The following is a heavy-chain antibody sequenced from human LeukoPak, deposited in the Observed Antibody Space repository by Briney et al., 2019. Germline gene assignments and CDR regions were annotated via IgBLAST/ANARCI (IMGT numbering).Heavy chain of an antibody. J-gene: IGHJ3*02. CDR3: ASLEYYDILTATFDAFDI. CDR1: GGSISSYY. V-gene: IGHV3-64*01. D-gene: IGHD3-9*01. CDR2: ISSNGGST. Sequence: PSETLSLTCTVSGGSISSYYWSWIRQPPGKGLEYVSAISSNGGSTYYANSVKGRFTISRDNSKNTLYLQMGSLRAEDTAVYYCASLEYYDILTATFDAFDIWGQGTMVTVSS.